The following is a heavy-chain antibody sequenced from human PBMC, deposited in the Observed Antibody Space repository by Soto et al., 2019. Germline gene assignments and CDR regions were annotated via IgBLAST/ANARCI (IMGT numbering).Heavy chain of an antibody. J-gene: IGHJ4*02. CDR3: AKDREGSYYPGGEN. V-gene: IGHV3-23*01. CDR2: ISGSGDTT. Sequence: VKLLESGGGLVQPGGSLRLSCAASGFTFSSYAMSWVRQAPGKGLEWVSTISGSGDTTYYADSVKGRLTISRDTSRNTLYLQMNSLRAEDTAIYYCAKDREGSYYPGGENWGQGPLVTVSP. D-gene: IGHD3-10*01. CDR1: GFTFSSYA.